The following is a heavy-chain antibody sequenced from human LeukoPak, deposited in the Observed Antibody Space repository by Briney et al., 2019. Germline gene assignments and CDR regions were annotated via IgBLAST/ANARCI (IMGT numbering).Heavy chain of an antibody. CDR2: IYSGGST. D-gene: IGHD6-13*01. CDR1: GFTVSSNY. V-gene: IGHV3-53*04. CDR3: ARGAAGTLDY. J-gene: IGHJ4*02. Sequence: GGSLRLSCAAPGFTVSSNYMSWVRQAPGKGLEWVSVIYSGGSTYYADSVKGRFTISRHNSKNTLYLQMNSLRAEDTAVYYCARGAAGTLDYWGQGTLVTVSS.